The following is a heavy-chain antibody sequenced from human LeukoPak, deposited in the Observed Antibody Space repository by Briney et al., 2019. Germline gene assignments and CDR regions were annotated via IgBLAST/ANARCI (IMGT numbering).Heavy chain of an antibody. V-gene: IGHV3-7*01. CDR1: GFICSTYW. CDR2: IKEDGSEK. D-gene: IGHD5-24*01. Sequence: TGGSLRLSCEVSGFICSTYWMSWVRQAPGKGLEGLANIKEDGSEKYYVDPVKGRFTISRDNAENSLYLQMNGLRVEDTAVYFCARGEQKATIAGLDSWGQGTLVTVSS. CDR3: ARGEQKATIAGLDS. J-gene: IGHJ4*02.